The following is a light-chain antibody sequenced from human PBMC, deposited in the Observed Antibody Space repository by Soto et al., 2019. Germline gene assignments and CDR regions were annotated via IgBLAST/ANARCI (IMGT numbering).Light chain of an antibody. Sequence: EIVLTQSPATLSLSPGERATLSCRASQSVSNYLAWYQQKPGQAPRLLIYDASNRATGIPARFSGSGSGTDFTLNISSLEPEDLAVYYCQQRSNWPLLTFGGGTKVEIK. J-gene: IGKJ4*01. CDR2: DAS. CDR3: QQRSNWPLLT. V-gene: IGKV3-11*01. CDR1: QSVSNY.